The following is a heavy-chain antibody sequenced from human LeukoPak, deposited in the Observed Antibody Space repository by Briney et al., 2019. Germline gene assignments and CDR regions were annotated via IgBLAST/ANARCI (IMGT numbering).Heavy chain of an antibody. D-gene: IGHD3-22*01. J-gene: IGHJ3*02. CDR1: GFTFSSYA. CDR3: ARGSVTMIVVVIDAFDI. V-gene: IGHV3-30-3*01. CDR2: ISYDGSNK. Sequence: GGSLRLSCAASGFTFSSYAMHWVRQAPGKGLEWVAVISYDGSNKYYADSVKGRFTISRGNSKNTLYLQMNSLRAEDTAVYYCARGSVTMIVVVIDAFDIWGQGTMVTVSS.